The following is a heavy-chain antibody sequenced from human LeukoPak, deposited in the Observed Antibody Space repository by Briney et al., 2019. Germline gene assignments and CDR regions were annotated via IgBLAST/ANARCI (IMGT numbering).Heavy chain of an antibody. CDR3: ARVGYSSSIDY. J-gene: IGHJ3*01. D-gene: IGHD6-6*01. CDR1: GGSISSSSYY. CDR2: IYYSGST. V-gene: IGHV4-39*07. Sequence: SETLSLTCTVSGGSISSSSYYWGWIRQPPGKGLEWIGSIYYSGSTYYNPSLKSRVTISVDTSKNQFSLKLSSVTAADTAVYYCARVGYSSSIDYWGQGTMVTVSS.